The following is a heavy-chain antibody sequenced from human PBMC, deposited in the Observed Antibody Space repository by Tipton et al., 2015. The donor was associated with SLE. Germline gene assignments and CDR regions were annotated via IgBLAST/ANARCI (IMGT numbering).Heavy chain of an antibody. CDR2: IIYSGGST. CDR3: AKDSSPCDILTGRSFDY. V-gene: IGHV3-23*03. J-gene: IGHJ4*02. Sequence: SLRLSCAASGFTFSSYAMSWVRQAPGKGLEWVSIIYSGGSTYYADSVKGRFTISRDNSKNTLYLQMNSLRTEDTAVYYCAKDSSPCDILTGRSFDYCGQGTLVTVSS. D-gene: IGHD3-9*01. CDR1: GFTFSSYA.